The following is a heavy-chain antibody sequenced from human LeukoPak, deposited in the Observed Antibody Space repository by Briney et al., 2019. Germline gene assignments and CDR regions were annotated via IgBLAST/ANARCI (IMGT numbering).Heavy chain of an antibody. CDR1: GYTFTGYY. D-gene: IGHD3-22*01. CDR3: ARDTYYYDSSGYYYASHYFDY. J-gene: IGHJ4*02. CDR2: INPNSGGT. V-gene: IGHV1-2*02. Sequence: ASVKVSCKASGYTFTGYYMHWVRQAPGQGLEWMGWINPNSGGTNYAQKFQGRVTMTRDTSISTAYMELSRLRSDDTAVYYCARDTYYYDSSGYYYASHYFDYWGQGTLVTVSS.